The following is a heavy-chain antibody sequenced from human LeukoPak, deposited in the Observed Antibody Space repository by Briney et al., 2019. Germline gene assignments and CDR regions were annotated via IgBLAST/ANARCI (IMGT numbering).Heavy chain of an antibody. V-gene: IGHV4-61*02. D-gene: IGHD6-6*01. CDR3: ARGSSSSVSFDY. Sequence: PSETLSLTCTVSGGSISSGSYYWSWIRQPAGKGLEWLGRIYINGTTNYNPSLKSRVTISADTSKNQFSLKLNSVTAADTAVYYCARGSSSSVSFDYWGQGTLVTVSS. J-gene: IGHJ4*02. CDR1: GGSISSGSYY. CDR2: IYINGTT.